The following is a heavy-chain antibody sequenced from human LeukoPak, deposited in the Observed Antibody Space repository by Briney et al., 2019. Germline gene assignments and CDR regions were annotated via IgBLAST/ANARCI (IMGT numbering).Heavy chain of an antibody. CDR3: AKDPFGWYSSSWSWFDP. CDR2: IRYDGSNK. Sequence: GGSLRLSCAASGFTFSSYGMHWVRQAPGKGLEWVAFIRYDGSNKYYADSVKGRFTISRDNSKNTLYLQMNSLRAEDTAAYYCAKDPFGWYSSSWSWFDPWGQGTLVTVSS. CDR1: GFTFSSYG. V-gene: IGHV3-30*02. J-gene: IGHJ5*02. D-gene: IGHD6-13*01.